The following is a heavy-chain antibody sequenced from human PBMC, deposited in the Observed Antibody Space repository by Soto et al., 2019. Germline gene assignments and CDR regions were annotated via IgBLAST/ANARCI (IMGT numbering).Heavy chain of an antibody. CDR1: GGTFDNFI. V-gene: IGHV1-69*01. J-gene: IGHJ6*02. Sequence: QVQLVQSGAEVKEPGSSVRVSCKASGGTFDNFIMNWVRQTPGQGLEWMGGIVPMLGTPTYAEKFKGRVTISATVSTSTMYMEVTSLRSDDTAIDYCARNGTYSSSLSQYSGMDVWGQGTTVTVSS. CDR2: IVPMLGTP. CDR3: ARNGTYSSSLSQYSGMDV. D-gene: IGHD1-26*01.